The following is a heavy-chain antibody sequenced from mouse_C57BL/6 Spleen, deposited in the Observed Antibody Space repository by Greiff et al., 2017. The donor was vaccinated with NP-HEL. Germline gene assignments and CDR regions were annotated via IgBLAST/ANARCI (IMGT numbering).Heavy chain of an antibody. CDR2: IDPSDSYT. CDR1: GYTFTSYW. D-gene: IGHD2-2*01. J-gene: IGHJ2*01. V-gene: IGHV1-69*01. CDR3: ARGGYDADY. Sequence: QVQLQQSGAELVMPGASVKLSCKASGYTFTSYWMHWVKQRPGQGLEWIGEIDPSDSYTNYNQKFKGKSTLTVDKSSSTAYMQLSSLTSEDSAVYYCARGGYDADYWGQGTTLTVSS.